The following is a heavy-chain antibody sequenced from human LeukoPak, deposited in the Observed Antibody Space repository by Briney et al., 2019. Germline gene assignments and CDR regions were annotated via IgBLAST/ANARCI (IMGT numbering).Heavy chain of an antibody. J-gene: IGHJ3*02. CDR2: IYWNDGK. V-gene: IGHV2-5*01. CDR1: GLSLSTSGVG. Sequence: SGPTLVNPTQTLTLTCTFSGLSLSTSGVGMGWVRHPPGEALEWLALIYWNDGKRYSPSLKTRLTITKDTSKNQVVFTMTHMDPVDTATYYCAHAADAGGGYCGSTSCLGAFDIWGQGTMVTVSS. CDR3: AHAADAGGGYCGSTSCLGAFDI. D-gene: IGHD2-2*03.